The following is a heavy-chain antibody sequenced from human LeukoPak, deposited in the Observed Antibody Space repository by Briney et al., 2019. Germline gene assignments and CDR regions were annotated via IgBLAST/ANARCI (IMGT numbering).Heavy chain of an antibody. D-gene: IGHD1-26*01. V-gene: IGHV3-53*01. CDR2: IYSDAST. J-gene: IGHJ3*02. CDR3: AGSYYDPSAFDI. CDR1: GFTVSSNY. Sequence: GGSLRLSCAASGFTVSSNYMSWVRQAPGKGLEWVSVIYSDASTYYADSVKGRFTISRDNSKNTLYLQMNSLRVEDTAIYYCAGSYYDPSAFDIWGQGTMVTVSS.